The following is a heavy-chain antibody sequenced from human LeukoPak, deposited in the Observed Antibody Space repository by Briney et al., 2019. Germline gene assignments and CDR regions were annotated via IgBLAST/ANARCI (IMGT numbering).Heavy chain of an antibody. Sequence: GGALRLSCAASGFTSSSYIMNWGRQAPGKGLEWVSSISSGSSYIYYADSVKGRFTISRDDARNSQYLQMNSLRAEDTAVYYCASHIGDYYYYYYMDVWGKGTTVTVSS. CDR1: GFTSSSYI. J-gene: IGHJ6*03. V-gene: IGHV3-21*01. CDR3: ASHIGDYYYYYYMDV. D-gene: IGHD2-21*01. CDR2: ISSGSSYI.